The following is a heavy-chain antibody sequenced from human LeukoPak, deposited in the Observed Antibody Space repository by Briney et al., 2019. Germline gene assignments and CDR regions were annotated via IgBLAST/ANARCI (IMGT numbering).Heavy chain of an antibody. Sequence: GGSLRLSCAASGFTFSSYEMNWVRQAPGKGLEWVSYISSSGSTIYYADSVKGRFTISRDNAKNSLYLQMNSLRAEDTAVYYCAREEQSSGWPFYYYYYMDVWGKGTTVTISS. CDR1: GFTFSSYE. V-gene: IGHV3-48*03. J-gene: IGHJ6*03. CDR3: AREEQSSGWPFYYYYYMDV. D-gene: IGHD6-19*01. CDR2: ISSSGSTI.